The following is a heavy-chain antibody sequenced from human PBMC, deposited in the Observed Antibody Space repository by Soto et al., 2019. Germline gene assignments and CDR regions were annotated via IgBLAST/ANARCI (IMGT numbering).Heavy chain of an antibody. CDR2: SSLSGTT. CDR1: GGSLSDFY. J-gene: IGHJ4*02. Sequence: PSETLSLTCAVSGGSLSDFYWTWIRQSPGKGLEWMGESSLSGTTKYNPSLKSRVTISVDTSKNQFSLKLSSVTAADTAVYYCASSSGSYLDFDYWGQGTLVTVSS. D-gene: IGHD3-10*01. CDR3: ASSSGSYLDFDY. V-gene: IGHV4-34*01.